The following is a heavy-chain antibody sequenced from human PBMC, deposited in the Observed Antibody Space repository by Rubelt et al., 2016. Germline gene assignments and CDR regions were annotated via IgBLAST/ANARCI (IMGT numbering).Heavy chain of an antibody. V-gene: IGHV4-38-2*02. CDR1: GYSISSGYY. CDR3: ARVVGVGATRAYI. Sequence: QVQLQESGPGLVKPSETLSLTCTVSGYSISSGYYWGWIRQPPGKGLEWIGSIYHSGSTYYNPSLKSRVTLSVDTSKNRFPLKLSSVTAADTAVYYCARVVGVGATRAYIWGQGTMVTVSS. J-gene: IGHJ3*02. CDR2: IYHSGST. D-gene: IGHD2-15*01.